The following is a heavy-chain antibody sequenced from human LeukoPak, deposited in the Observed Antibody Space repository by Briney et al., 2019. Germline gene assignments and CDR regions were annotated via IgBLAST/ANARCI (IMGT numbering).Heavy chain of an antibody. Sequence: GESLKISCKGSGYSFTSYWIGWVRQMPGKGLEWMGIIYPGDSDTRYSPSFQGQVTISADKSISTAYLQWSSLKASDTAMYYCARQWNYYGSGSYNYFDYWGQGTLVTVSS. CDR3: ARQWNYYGSGSYNYFDY. CDR2: IYPGDSDT. V-gene: IGHV5-51*01. J-gene: IGHJ4*02. D-gene: IGHD3-10*01. CDR1: GYSFTSYW.